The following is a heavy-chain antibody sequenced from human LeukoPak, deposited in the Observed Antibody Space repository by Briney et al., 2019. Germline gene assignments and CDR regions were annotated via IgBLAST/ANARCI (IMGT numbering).Heavy chain of an antibody. V-gene: IGHV4-34*01. CDR3: AGGSIGARLKT. Sequence: SETLSLTCAVYGGSFSGFYWSWIRQPPGQGLEWIGEIVQSGRTNYNPSLKSRVTISVETSKNQFSLRLTSVTAADTAVYYCAGGSIGARLKTWGQGTLVTVSS. J-gene: IGHJ5*02. CDR1: GGSFSGFY. D-gene: IGHD1-26*01. CDR2: IVQSGRT.